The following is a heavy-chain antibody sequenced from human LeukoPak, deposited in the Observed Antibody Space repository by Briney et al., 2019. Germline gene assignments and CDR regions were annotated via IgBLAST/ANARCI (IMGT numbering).Heavy chain of an antibody. D-gene: IGHD3-16*01. J-gene: IGHJ4*02. CDR3: ARGHGGAFDY. V-gene: IGHV3-30*04. CDR2: ISYDGYNNK. CDR1: GFTFSSYA. Sequence: GSLRLSCAASGFTFSSYAMHWVRQAPGKGLEWVATISYDGYNNKYYADSVKGRFTISRDNSKKTLYLQMNSLRAEDTGVYYCARGHGGAFDYWGQGTLVTVSS.